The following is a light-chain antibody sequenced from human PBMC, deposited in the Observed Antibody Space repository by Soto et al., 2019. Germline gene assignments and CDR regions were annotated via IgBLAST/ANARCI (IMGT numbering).Light chain of an antibody. CDR1: TSNIRNNY. CDR3: GTWDTSLSSGV. V-gene: IGLV1-51*02. CDR2: END. Sequence: QSVLTQPPSVSAAPGQKVTISCSGSTSNIRNNYVSWYQQLPGTAPKLLIYENDKRPSGIPDRFSGSKSGASATLGITGLQTGDEADYYCGTWDTSLSSGVFSGGTKLTVL. J-gene: IGLJ3*02.